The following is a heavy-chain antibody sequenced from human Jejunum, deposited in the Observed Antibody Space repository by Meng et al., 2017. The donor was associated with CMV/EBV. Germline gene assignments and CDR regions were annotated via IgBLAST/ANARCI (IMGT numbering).Heavy chain of an antibody. CDR3: ARDPSNTSGRYAYFDY. Sequence: QVQLVQSGAEVKKPEASVKVSCKASGYTFSNYYMHWVRQAPGQGLEWMGWNNPNSGGTNYAQKFQGRVTMTRDTSISTAYMELSRLRSDDTAVYYCARDPSNTSGRYAYFDYWGQGTLVTVSS. D-gene: IGHD6-19*01. V-gene: IGHV1-2*02. CDR1: GYTFSNYY. J-gene: IGHJ4*02. CDR2: NNPNSGGT.